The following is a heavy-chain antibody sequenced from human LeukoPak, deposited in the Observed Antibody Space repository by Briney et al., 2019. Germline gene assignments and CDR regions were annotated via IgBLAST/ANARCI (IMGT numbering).Heavy chain of an antibody. D-gene: IGHD2-2*01. CDR3: ARAEWDCSSTSCYYYYGMDV. Sequence: APVKVSCKASGYTFTSYAMHWERQAPGQRLEWMGWINAGNGNTKYSQKFQGRVTITRDTSASTAYMELSSLRSEDTAVYYCARAEWDCSSTSCYYYYGMDVWGKGTTVTVSS. J-gene: IGHJ6*04. V-gene: IGHV1-3*01. CDR2: INAGNGNT. CDR1: GYTFTSYA.